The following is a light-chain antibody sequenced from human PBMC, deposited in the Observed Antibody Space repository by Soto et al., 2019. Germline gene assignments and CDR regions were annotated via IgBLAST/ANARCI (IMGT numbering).Light chain of an antibody. V-gene: IGKV3-20*01. CDR3: QQYGTSSWT. CDR1: QSFSSSY. CDR2: GAS. Sequence: ETVLTQSPGTLSLSPGDRATLSCRASQSFSSSYLAWFQQKPGQAPRLLIYGASSRATGIPDRFSGSGSGTDFTLTISRLEPEDFAVYYCQQYGTSSWTFGQGTKVEIK. J-gene: IGKJ1*01.